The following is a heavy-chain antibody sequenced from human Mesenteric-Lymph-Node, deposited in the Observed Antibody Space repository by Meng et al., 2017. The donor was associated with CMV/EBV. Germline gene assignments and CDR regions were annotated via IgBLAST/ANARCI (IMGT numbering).Heavy chain of an antibody. J-gene: IGHJ4*02. D-gene: IGHD6-6*01. CDR2: ISSSSYM. V-gene: IGHV3-69-1*01. Sequence: GGSLRLSCTVSGGSISSSSYYWGWIRQPPGKGLEWVSSISSSSYMYYADSVRGRFTISRDNAKNSLYLQMNSLRAEDTAVYYCASEPTGEYSSSSGAGDYWGQGTLVTVSS. CDR3: ASEPTGEYSSSSGAGDY. CDR1: GGSISSSSYY.